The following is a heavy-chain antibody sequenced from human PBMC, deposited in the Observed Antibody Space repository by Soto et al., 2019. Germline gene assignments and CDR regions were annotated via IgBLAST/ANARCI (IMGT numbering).Heavy chain of an antibody. D-gene: IGHD4-4*01. J-gene: IGHJ4*02. V-gene: IGHV3-74*01. Sequence: GGSLRLSCAASGFTFSSYLMHWVRQAPGKGLVWVSRINSDGSSTSYADSVKGRFTISRDNAKNTLYLQMNSLRAEDTAVYYCARRDNSNYRPIDYWGQGTLVTVSS. CDR2: INSDGSST. CDR3: ARRDNSNYRPIDY. CDR1: GFTFSSYL.